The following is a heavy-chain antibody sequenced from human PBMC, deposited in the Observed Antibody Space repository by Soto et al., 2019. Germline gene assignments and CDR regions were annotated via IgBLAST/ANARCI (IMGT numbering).Heavy chain of an antibody. J-gene: IGHJ4*02. CDR3: ATHPPYGPLDH. CDR1: GGSISSSSSY. CDR2: IYYSANT. Sequence: QLQLQESGPGLVKPSETLSLTCTVSGGSISSSSSYWGWIRQPPGKGLEWNGNIYYSANTYSNRSLKRQVTISVGTSNNQCSLRLTSVTAADTGVYYCATHPPYGPLDHWGQGTLVTVSS. V-gene: IGHV4-39*01. D-gene: IGHD4-17*01.